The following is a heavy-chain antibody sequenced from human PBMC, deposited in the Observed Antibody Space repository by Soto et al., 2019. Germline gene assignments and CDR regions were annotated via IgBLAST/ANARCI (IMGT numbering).Heavy chain of an antibody. J-gene: IGHJ6*02. CDR3: ARDQRSSEFGAWCYNYYYGMDV. Sequence: GVTMRLSCPPSGVTLSSYTMPWVRQAAEKGRGWVSYISSSSSTIFYADSVKGRFTTSRDNGKNSLYLQMNSLRDEDTAVYYCARDQRSSEFGAWCYNYYYGMDVWGQGTTVTVSS. D-gene: IGHD3-10*01. V-gene: IGHV3-48*02. CDR2: ISSSSSTI. CDR1: GVTLSSYT.